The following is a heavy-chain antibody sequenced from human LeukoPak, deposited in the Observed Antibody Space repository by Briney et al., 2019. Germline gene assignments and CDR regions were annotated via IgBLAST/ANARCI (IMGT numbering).Heavy chain of an antibody. CDR2: IYTSGST. CDR3: ASQGYGSGYVHFDY. D-gene: IGHD6-19*01. Sequence: PSETLSLTCTVSGGSTSSYYWSWIRQPAGKGLEWIGRIYTSGSTNYNPSLKSRVAMSVDTSKNQFSLKLSSVTAADTAVYYCASQGYGSGYVHFDYWGQGTLVTDSS. CDR1: GGSTSSYY. V-gene: IGHV4-4*07. J-gene: IGHJ4*02.